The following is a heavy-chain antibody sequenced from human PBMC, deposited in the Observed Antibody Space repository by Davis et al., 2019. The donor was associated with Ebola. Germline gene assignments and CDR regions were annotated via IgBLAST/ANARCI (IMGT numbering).Heavy chain of an antibody. CDR2: IYSGGST. Sequence: GRSLRLSCAASGFTVSSNYMSWVRQAPGKGLEWVSVIYSGGSTYYADSVKGRFTISRHNSKNTLYLQMNSLRAEDTAVYYCARDPLYSSSWDGGMDVWGQGTTVTVSS. V-gene: IGHV3-53*04. D-gene: IGHD6-13*01. J-gene: IGHJ6*02. CDR1: GFTVSSNY. CDR3: ARDPLYSSSWDGGMDV.